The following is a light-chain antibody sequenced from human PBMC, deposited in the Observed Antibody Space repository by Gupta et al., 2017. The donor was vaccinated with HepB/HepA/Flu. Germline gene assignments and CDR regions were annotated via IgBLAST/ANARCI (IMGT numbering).Light chain of an antibody. J-gene: IGKJ2*01. CDR2: RVS. Sequence: DVVTTQSPLSLPVTLGQPASISCSSSQSLGRTDVNPYLNWFHQGPGPSPRRLIYRVSNRDSRVPDRFSGSGSCTDFTLTIIRVEAEDIGVYYCMQDSHWPHTFGQGTKLEIK. CDR3: MQDSHWPHT. V-gene: IGKV2-30*02. CDR1: QSLGRTDVNPY.